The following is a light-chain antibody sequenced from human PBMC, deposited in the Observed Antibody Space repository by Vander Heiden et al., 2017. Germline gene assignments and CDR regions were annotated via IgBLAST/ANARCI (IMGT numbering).Light chain of an antibody. CDR2: KAS. V-gene: IGKV1-5*03. CDR1: QSISSW. CDR3: QQYKRYSRT. J-gene: IGKJ1*01. Sequence: DIQMTQSPSTLSASVGHRVTITCRASQSISSWLAWYQQKPGKAPKLLIYKASSLESGVPSRFSGSGSGTEFTLTISSLQPDDFATYYCQQYKRYSRTFGQGTKVEIK.